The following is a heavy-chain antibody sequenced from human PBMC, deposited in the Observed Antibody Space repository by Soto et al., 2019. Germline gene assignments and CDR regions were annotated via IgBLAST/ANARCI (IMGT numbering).Heavy chain of an antibody. J-gene: IGHJ4*02. D-gene: IGHD5-18*01. CDR3: ARADTAMVFDY. Sequence: SVKVSCKASGGAFSSYAISWVRQAPGQGLGWMGGIIPIFGTANYAQKFQGRVTITADESTSTAYMELGSLRSEDTAVYYCARADTAMVFDYWGQGTLVTVSS. V-gene: IGHV1-69*13. CDR2: IIPIFGTA. CDR1: GGAFSSYA.